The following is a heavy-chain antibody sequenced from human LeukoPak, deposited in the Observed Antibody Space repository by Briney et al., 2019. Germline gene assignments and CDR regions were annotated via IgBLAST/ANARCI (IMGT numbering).Heavy chain of an antibody. D-gene: IGHD6-6*01. V-gene: IGHV4-34*01. CDR1: GGSFSGYY. CDR3: ARGLLVPQDSSYYYYYMDV. CDR2: INHSGST. Sequence: SETLSLTCAVYGGSFSGYYWSWIRQPPGKGLEWIGEINHSGSTNYNPSLKSRVTISVDTSKNQFSLKLSSVTAADTAVYYCARGLLVPQDSSYYYYYMDVWGKGTTVTVSS. J-gene: IGHJ6*03.